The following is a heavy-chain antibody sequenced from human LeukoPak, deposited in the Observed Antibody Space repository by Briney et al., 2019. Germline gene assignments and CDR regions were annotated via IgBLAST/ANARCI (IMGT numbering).Heavy chain of an antibody. CDR2: INPSGGRT. V-gene: IGHV1-46*01. CDR3: AREGGSFDNDGFDI. D-gene: IGHD1-26*01. CDR1: GYTFTSNL. Sequence: GASVKVSCKASGYTFTSNLIHWVRQASGQGLEWMGIINPSGGRTTYAQKFQGRVTLTRDTSTSTVYMELSNLRSDDTAVYYCAREGGSFDNDGFDIWAQGTLVTVSS. J-gene: IGHJ3*02.